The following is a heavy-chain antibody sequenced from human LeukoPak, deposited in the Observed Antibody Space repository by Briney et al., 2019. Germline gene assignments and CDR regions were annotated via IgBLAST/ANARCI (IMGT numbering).Heavy chain of an antibody. V-gene: IGHV3-23*01. Sequence: GGSLRLSCAASGFTFSNYAMTWVRQAPGKGLEWVAVIDSGGGGIYYADSVKGRFTISRDNSKNTLYLQMNSLRAEDTAVFYCGKYSALRSRYFDYWGQGTLVTVSS. CDR1: GFTFSNYA. J-gene: IGHJ4*02. CDR2: IDSGGGGI. D-gene: IGHD1-26*01. CDR3: GKYSALRSRYFDY.